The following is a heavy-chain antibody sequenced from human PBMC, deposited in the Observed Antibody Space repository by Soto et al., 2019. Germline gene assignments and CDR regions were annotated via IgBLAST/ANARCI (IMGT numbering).Heavy chain of an antibody. J-gene: IGHJ4*02. CDR2: IIPIFATV. CDR3: ARGGRGYSSAPRSYLDY. Sequence: QVQLVQSGSEVKKPGSSVKVSCKASGGSFSSNPISWVRQAPGQGLEWMAGIIPIFATVHYAQKFQGRVTITADESTSTAYMELTSLRSEDTAVYFCARGGRGYSSAPRSYLDYWGQGTLVTVS. V-gene: IGHV1-69*01. D-gene: IGHD5-18*01. CDR1: GGSFSSNP.